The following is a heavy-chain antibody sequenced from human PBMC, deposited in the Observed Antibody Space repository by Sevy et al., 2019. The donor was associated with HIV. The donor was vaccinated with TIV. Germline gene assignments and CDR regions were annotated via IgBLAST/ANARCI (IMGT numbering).Heavy chain of an antibody. D-gene: IGHD6-13*01. Sequence: GGSLRLSCTASGLSFSDYGMHWVRQAPGKGLEWVAFIWYDGSDRYYADSVKGRFIISRDNSKNILYLQMSSLRLEDTALYYCAKNTAAVGVGGFDYWGQGILVTVSS. CDR1: GLSFSDYG. CDR3: AKNTAAVGVGGFDY. J-gene: IGHJ4*02. CDR2: IWYDGSDR. V-gene: IGHV3-30*02.